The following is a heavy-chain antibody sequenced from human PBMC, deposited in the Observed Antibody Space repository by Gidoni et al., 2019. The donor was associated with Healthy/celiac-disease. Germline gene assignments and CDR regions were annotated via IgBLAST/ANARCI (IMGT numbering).Heavy chain of an antibody. CDR1: GFTFSSYS. CDR2: ISSSSSYI. Sequence: EVQLVESGGGLVTPGVSLRLSCSASGFTFSSYSMNWVRQAPGKGLEWVSSISSSSSYIYYADSVKGRFTISRDNAKNSLYLQMNSLRAEDTAVYYCARVGGYDYIDYWGQGTLVTVSS. J-gene: IGHJ4*02. D-gene: IGHD5-12*01. CDR3: ARVGGYDYIDY. V-gene: IGHV3-21*01.